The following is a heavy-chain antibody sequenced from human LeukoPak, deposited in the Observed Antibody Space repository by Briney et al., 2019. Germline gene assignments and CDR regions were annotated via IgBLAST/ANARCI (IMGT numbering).Heavy chain of an antibody. Sequence: PGRSLRLSCAASGFTFSSYAMHWVRQAPGKGLEWVAVISYDGSNKYYADSVKGRFTISRDNSKNTLYLQMNSLGAEDTAVYYCARESYRFGEFYFDYWGQGTLVTVSS. V-gene: IGHV3-30*04. CDR3: ARESYRFGEFYFDY. J-gene: IGHJ4*02. D-gene: IGHD3-10*01. CDR1: GFTFSSYA. CDR2: ISYDGSNK.